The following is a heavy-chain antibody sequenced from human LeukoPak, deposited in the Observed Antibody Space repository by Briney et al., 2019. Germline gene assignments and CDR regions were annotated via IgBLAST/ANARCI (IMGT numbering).Heavy chain of an antibody. Sequence: GGSLRLSCAASGFTFRSYGMHWVRQAPGKGLQWVAVIWYDGSSKYYADSVKGRFTISRDNSKNTLSLQMNSLRAEDTAVYYCARGLPPLEKYYFDYWGQGTLVTVSS. CDR3: ARGLPPLEKYYFDY. J-gene: IGHJ4*02. CDR1: GFTFRSYG. V-gene: IGHV3-33*01. D-gene: IGHD3-3*01. CDR2: IWYDGSSK.